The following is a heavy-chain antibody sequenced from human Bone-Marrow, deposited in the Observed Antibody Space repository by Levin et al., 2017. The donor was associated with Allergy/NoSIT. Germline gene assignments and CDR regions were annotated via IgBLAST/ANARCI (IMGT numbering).Heavy chain of an antibody. Sequence: ASVKVSCKASGYALTSYDINWVRQATGQGLEWMGWMDPNSGDTGYVQKLQGRVTMTRNTSISTAYMELSSLRSEDTAVYYCARRIWSGYQYYYYGMDVWGQGTTVIVSS. D-gene: IGHD3-3*01. CDR2: MDPNSGDT. CDR1: GYALTSYD. J-gene: IGHJ6*02. CDR3: ARRIWSGYQYYYYGMDV. V-gene: IGHV1-8*01.